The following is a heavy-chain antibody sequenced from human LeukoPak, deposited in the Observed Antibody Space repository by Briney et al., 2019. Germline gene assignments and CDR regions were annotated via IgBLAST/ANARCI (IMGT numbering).Heavy chain of an antibody. CDR2: IYPGDSDT. D-gene: IGHD3-10*01. CDR1: GYSFTSYW. J-gene: IGHJ6*03. CDR3: ARHGPGDYGSGRGYYYMDV. V-gene: IGHV5-51*01. Sequence: GESLKISCKGSGYSFTSYWIGWVRQMPGKGLEWMGIIYPGDSDTRYSPSFQGQVTISADKSIRTAYLQWSSLKASDTAMYYCARHGPGDYGSGRGYYYMDVWGKGTTVTVSS.